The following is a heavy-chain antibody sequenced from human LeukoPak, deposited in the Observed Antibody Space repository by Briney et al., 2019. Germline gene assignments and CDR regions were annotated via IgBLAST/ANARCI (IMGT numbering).Heavy chain of an antibody. CDR1: GFTFSDYN. J-gene: IGHJ4*02. CDR3: AKDFSSGWAIDY. V-gene: IGHV3-23*01. CDR2: ISDSGGSP. D-gene: IGHD6-19*01. Sequence: PGGSLRLSCAASGFTFSDYNMNWVRQAPGKGLEWVSAISDSGGSPFYADSVKGRFTISRDNSRNTLYLQMNSLRAEDTAVYYCAKDFSSGWAIDYWGQGTLVTVSS.